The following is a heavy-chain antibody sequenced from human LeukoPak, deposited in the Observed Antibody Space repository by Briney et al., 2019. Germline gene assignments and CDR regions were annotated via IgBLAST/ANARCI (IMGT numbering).Heavy chain of an antibody. CDR2: IYYSGST. CDR3: ARGSPLYSSGWYWFDY. CDR1: GGSISSYY. D-gene: IGHD6-19*01. V-gene: IGHV4-59*01. J-gene: IGHJ4*02. Sequence: SETLSLTCTVPGGSISSYYWSWIRQPPGKGLEWIGYIYYSGSTNYNPSLKSRVTISVDTSKNQFSLKLSSVTAADTAVYYCARGSPLYSSGWYWFDYWGQGTLVTVSS.